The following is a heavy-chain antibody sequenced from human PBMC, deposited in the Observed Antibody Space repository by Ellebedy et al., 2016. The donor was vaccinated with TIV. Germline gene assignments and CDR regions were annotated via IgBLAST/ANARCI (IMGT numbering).Heavy chain of an antibody. CDR2: VKQDGGDK. CDR1: GFSFSSYW. CDR3: ATDGSYGDYLSPTHAFVI. J-gene: IGHJ3*02. Sequence: GGSLRLSCGASGFSFSSYWMSWVRQAPGKGLEWVANVKQDGGDKYYVDSVKGRFTISRDNAKNSLYLHLNSLRAEDTAMYYCATDGSYGDYLSPTHAFVIWGQGTMVTVSS. D-gene: IGHD4-17*01. V-gene: IGHV3-7*01.